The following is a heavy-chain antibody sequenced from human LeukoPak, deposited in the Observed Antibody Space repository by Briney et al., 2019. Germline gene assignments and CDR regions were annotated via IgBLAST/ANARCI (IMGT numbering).Heavy chain of an antibody. CDR1: GYSFTNYW. CDR2: IYPGDADS. Sequence: GESLKISCKGSGYSFTNYWIGWVRQMPGKGLEWMGIIYPGDADSRYSPSFQGQVTISADKYISTAYLQWSSLKASDTAMYYCARGDYGSGSYLNWFDPWGQGTLVTVSS. D-gene: IGHD3-10*01. J-gene: IGHJ5*02. CDR3: ARGDYGSGSYLNWFDP. V-gene: IGHV5-51*01.